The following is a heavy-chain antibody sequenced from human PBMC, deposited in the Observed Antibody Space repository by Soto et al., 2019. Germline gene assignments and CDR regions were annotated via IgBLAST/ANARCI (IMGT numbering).Heavy chain of an antibody. CDR3: ARHVEGYGDYDP. Sequence: SETLSLTCTVSGGSSSSYYWSWIRQPPGKGLEWIGYIYYSGSTNYNPSLKSRVTISVDTSKNQFSLKLSSVTAADTAVYYCARHVEGYGDYDPWGQGTLVTVSS. V-gene: IGHV4-59*08. CDR2: IYYSGST. J-gene: IGHJ5*02. D-gene: IGHD4-17*01. CDR1: GGSSSSYY.